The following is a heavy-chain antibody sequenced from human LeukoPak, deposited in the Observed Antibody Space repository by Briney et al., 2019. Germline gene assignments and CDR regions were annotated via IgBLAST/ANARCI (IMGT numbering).Heavy chain of an antibody. D-gene: IGHD5-12*01. CDR2: IYYSGST. V-gene: IGHV4-39*07. CDR3: ARVDIVATPGPLFDY. CDR1: GGSISSSSYY. J-gene: IGHJ4*02. Sequence: SETLSLTCTVSGGSISSSSYYWGWIRQPPGKGLEWIGSIYYSGSTYYNPSLKSRVTISVDTSKNQFSLKLSSVTAADTAVYYCARVDIVATPGPLFDYWGQGTLVTVSS.